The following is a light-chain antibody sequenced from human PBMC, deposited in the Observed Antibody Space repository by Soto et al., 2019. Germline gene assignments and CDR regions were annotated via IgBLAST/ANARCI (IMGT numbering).Light chain of an antibody. CDR1: QSVSSSF. J-gene: IGKJ4*01. V-gene: IGKV3D-20*02. CDR3: QQRSNWTLT. Sequence: IMLTQSPGTLSLSPGERAILSCRASQSVSSSFLAWYRQNPGQAPRLLIYDASNTATGIPARFSGSGSGTDFTLTISSLEPEDFAVYYCQQRSNWTLTFGGGTKVDI. CDR2: DAS.